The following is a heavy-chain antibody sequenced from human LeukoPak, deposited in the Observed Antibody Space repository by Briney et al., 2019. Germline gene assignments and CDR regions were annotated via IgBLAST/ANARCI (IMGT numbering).Heavy chain of an antibody. CDR1: GFTFNRYN. Sequence: PGGSLRLSCAASGFTFNRYNMNWVRRAPGKGLEWVSLIYSDGSTYNADSVKGRFTISRDKSKNTLYLQMNSLRVEDTAVYYCAKDLGVATIPGYWGQGTLVTVSS. J-gene: IGHJ4*02. CDR3: AKDLGVATIPGY. CDR2: IYSDGST. D-gene: IGHD5-12*01. V-gene: IGHV3-53*01.